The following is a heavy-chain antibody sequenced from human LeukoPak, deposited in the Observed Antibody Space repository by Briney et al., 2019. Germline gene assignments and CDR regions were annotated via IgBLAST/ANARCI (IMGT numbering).Heavy chain of an antibody. D-gene: IGHD6-6*01. CDR3: ARDDGTSSENAFDI. CDR2: ISPNSGGT. CDR1: GYTFTSYD. J-gene: IGHJ3*02. Sequence: ASVKVSCKASGYTFTSYDINWLRQAPGQGLEWMGWISPNSGGTSYAQKFQGSVTMTRDMSISTVYLELSRLRADDTAVYYCARDDGTSSENAFDIWGQGTTVTVSS. V-gene: IGHV1-2*02.